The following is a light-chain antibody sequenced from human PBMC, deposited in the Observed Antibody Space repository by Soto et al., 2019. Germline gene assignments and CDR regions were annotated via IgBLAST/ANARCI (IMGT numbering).Light chain of an antibody. CDR3: QYYGSSPWT. CDR1: QSVSRNY. Sequence: EIVLTQSPGTLSLSPGERGTLSCRASQSVSRNYLAWYQQKPGQAPRLLIYSAFSRATDIPDRFSGSGSGTDFTLTISRLEPEDFAVYYCQYYGSSPWTFGQGTKVEIK. V-gene: IGKV3-20*01. CDR2: SAF. J-gene: IGKJ1*01.